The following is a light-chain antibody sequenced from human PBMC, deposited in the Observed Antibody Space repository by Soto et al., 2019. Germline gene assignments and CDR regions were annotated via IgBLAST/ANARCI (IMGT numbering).Light chain of an antibody. Sequence: QSALTPPASVSGSPGQSIPISCTGTSSDVGNHNSVSWYQQHPGKAPKLMIYNVSNRPSGVSNRFSGSKSGNTASLTISGLQAEDEADYYCSSYTATTTLVVFGGGTKVTVL. CDR3: SSYTATTTLVV. CDR2: NVS. J-gene: IGLJ2*01. CDR1: SSDVGNHNS. V-gene: IGLV2-14*01.